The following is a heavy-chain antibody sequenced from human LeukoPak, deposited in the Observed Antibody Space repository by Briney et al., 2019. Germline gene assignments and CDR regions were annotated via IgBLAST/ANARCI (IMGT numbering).Heavy chain of an antibody. CDR3: ARDPYLDTAMATQGSFDY. Sequence: SETLSLTCTVSGGSISSSSYYWGWIRQPPGKGLEWIGSIYYSGSTYYNPSLKSRVTISVDTSKNQFSLKLSSVTAADTAVYYCARDPYLDTAMATQGSFDYWGQGTLVTVSS. J-gene: IGHJ4*02. CDR2: IYYSGST. V-gene: IGHV4-39*07. D-gene: IGHD5-18*01. CDR1: GGSISSSSYY.